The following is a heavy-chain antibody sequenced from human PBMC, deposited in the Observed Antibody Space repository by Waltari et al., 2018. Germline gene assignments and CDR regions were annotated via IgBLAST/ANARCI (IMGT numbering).Heavy chain of an antibody. V-gene: IGHV3-33*01. D-gene: IGHD1-26*01. CDR1: GLPFGRYG. J-gene: IGHJ4*02. Sequence: QVQLVESGGGVVKPGRSLRLSCAASGLPFGRYGMHWVRPAPGKGLGWVAVIWYDGSNKYYADSVKGRFTISRDNSKNTLYLQMNSLRAEDTAVYYCARDLPTGGSYGYWGQGTLVTVSS. CDR2: IWYDGSNK. CDR3: ARDLPTGGSYGY.